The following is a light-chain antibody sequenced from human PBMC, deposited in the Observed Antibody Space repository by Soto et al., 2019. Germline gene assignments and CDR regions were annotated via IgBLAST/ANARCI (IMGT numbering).Light chain of an antibody. CDR1: QSISSY. CDR2: AVS. Sequence: DIQMTQSPSSLSASVGDRVNITCRASQSISSYLNWYQQKPGKAPKLLIYAVSNLQTGVPSRFSGSGSGTDFTLTISSLQPEDFAGYYCQQSYSTFWSFGQGTKVEMK. CDR3: QQSYSTFWS. V-gene: IGKV1-39*01. J-gene: IGKJ1*01.